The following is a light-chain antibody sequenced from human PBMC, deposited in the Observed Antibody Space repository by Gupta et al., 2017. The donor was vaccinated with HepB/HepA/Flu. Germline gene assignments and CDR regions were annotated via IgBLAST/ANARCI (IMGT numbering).Light chain of an antibody. CDR3: QQDGSSPYT. CDR2: GAS. V-gene: IGKV3-20*01. J-gene: IGKJ3*01. CDR1: QSVSRNY. Sequence: EVVLTQSPGTLSLSPGERATLSCRASQSVSRNYLAWYQQIPGQAPRLLIYGASNRATGIPDRFSGGGSGTDFSLTISRLEPEDFAVYYCQQDGSSPYTFGHGTKVDIK.